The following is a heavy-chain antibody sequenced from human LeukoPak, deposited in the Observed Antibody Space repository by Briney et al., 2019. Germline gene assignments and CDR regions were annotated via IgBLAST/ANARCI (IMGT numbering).Heavy chain of an antibody. J-gene: IGHJ4*02. D-gene: IGHD1-26*01. CDR1: GFTFSSDA. CDR3: AKCIVGAQFDY. CDR2: ITNSGGGR. V-gene: IGHV3-23*01. Sequence: GGSLRLSCAASGFTFSSDAMSWVRQAPGKGLEWVSSITNSGGGRYYADSVKGRFTVSRDNSKNTLSLRMNSLRAEDTAVYYCAKCIVGAQFDYWGQGTLVTVSS.